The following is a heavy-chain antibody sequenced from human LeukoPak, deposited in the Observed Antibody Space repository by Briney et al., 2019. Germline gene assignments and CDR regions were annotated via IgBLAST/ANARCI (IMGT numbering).Heavy chain of an antibody. CDR3: AHYDLGYFDSGRAFDI. V-gene: IGHV2-5*02. Sequence: SGPTLVNPTQTLTLTCTFSGFSLSTSGVGVGWIRQPPGKALEWLALIYWDDDKRYSPSLKSRLTITKDTSKNQVVLTMTNMDPVDTATYYCAHYDLGYFDSGRAFDIWGQGTMVTVSS. CDR1: GFSLSTSGVG. CDR2: IYWDDDK. D-gene: IGHD3-9*01. J-gene: IGHJ3*02.